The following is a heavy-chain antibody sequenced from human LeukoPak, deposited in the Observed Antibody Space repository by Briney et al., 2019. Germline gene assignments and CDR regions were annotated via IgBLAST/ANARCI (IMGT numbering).Heavy chain of an antibody. V-gene: IGHV1-2*02. CDR3: ARVGLLIGSESFLAY. CDR2: INPNSGGT. D-gene: IGHD3-10*02. J-gene: IGHJ4*02. Sequence: ASVKVSCKASGYTFTGYYMHWVRQAPGQGLEWMGWINPNSGGTNYAQKFQGRVTMTRDTSISTAYMELSRLRSDDTAVYYCARVGLLIGSESFLAYWGQGTLVTVSS. CDR1: GYTFTGYY.